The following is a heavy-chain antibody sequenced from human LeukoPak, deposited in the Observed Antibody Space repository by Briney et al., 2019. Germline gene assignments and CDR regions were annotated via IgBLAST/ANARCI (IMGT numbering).Heavy chain of an antibody. CDR2: INLNSGGT. CDR1: GYSFTGYY. J-gene: IGHJ5*02. CDR3: ARVVCLGGACP. D-gene: IGHD3-16*01. Sequence: ASVKVSCKASGYSFTGYYMHWGRHAPGQGLEWMGWINLNSGGTNYAHKFQGRVTMTRDTSTSTAYMELKRLRSDDTAVYYCARVVCLGGACPWGQGTLVTVSS. V-gene: IGHV1-2*02.